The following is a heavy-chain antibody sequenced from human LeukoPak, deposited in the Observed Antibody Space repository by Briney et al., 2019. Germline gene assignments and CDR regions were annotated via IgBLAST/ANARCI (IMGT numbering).Heavy chain of an antibody. CDR2: VHSSGST. D-gene: IGHD5-18*01. V-gene: IGHV4-59*12. CDR1: GGSFSGYY. CDR3: ARGAPKEIQLWLRLRGVAFDI. J-gene: IGHJ3*02. Sequence: PSETLSLTCTVSGGSFSGYYWSWIRQPPGEGLNLIAYVHSSGSTHYNPSLKSRVTISVDTSKNQFSLKLNSVTAADTAVYYCARGAPKEIQLWLRLRGVAFDIWGQGTMVTVSS.